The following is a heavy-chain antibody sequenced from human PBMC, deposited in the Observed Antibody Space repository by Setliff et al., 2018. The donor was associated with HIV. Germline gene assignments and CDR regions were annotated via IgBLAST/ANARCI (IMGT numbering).Heavy chain of an antibody. CDR3: ARGATAHGYYYMDV. CDR2: IIPIFGTP. V-gene: IGHV1-69*13. CDR1: GGTFSSYG. Sequence: SVKVSCKASGGTFSSYGISWVRQAPGQGLEWMGGIIPIFGTPNYALKFQDRVTITADESTTTAYMELSSLRSEDTAVYYCARGATAHGYYYMDVWGKGTTVTASS. J-gene: IGHJ6*03. D-gene: IGHD1-26*01.